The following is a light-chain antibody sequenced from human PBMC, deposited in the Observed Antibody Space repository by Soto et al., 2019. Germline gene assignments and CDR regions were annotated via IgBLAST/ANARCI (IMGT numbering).Light chain of an antibody. CDR1: SSDIGAGYD. CDR3: QSYDSSLTTYV. CDR2: SNA. J-gene: IGLJ1*01. V-gene: IGLV1-40*01. Sequence: QSALTQPPSVSEAPGQRVTISCTGTSSDIGAGYDVHWYQQLPGAAPKLLIYSNAIRPSGVPDRFSASKSGTSASLAITGLRAEDEADYCCQSYDSSLTTYVFGTGTKVTVL.